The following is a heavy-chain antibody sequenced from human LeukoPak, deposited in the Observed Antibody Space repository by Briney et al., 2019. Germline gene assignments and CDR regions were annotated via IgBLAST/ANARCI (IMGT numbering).Heavy chain of an antibody. CDR3: AKEYDFWTPYYYYGMDV. CDR1: GFTFSSYA. Sequence: GGSLRLSCAASGFTFSSYAMHWVRQAPGTGLEWVSGISASGGSTYYADSVKGRFTISRDKSKNTLYLQMDSLRAEDTAVYYCAKEYDFWTPYYYYGMDVWGQGTTVTVSS. D-gene: IGHD3-3*01. J-gene: IGHJ6*02. CDR2: ISASGGST. V-gene: IGHV3-23*01.